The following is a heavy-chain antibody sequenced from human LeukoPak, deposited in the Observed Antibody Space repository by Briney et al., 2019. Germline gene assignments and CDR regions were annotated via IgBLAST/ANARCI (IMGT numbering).Heavy chain of an antibody. CDR3: ARAVGGGYEDY. CDR2: ISSSGSAI. D-gene: IGHD5-12*01. J-gene: IGHJ4*02. Sequence: QSGGSLRLSCAASGFTFSSYEMNWVRQAPGKGLEWVSYISSSGSAIYYADSVKGRFTISRDNAKNSLYLQMNSLRAEDTAVYYCARAVGGGYEDYWGQGTLVTVSS. CDR1: GFTFSSYE. V-gene: IGHV3-48*03.